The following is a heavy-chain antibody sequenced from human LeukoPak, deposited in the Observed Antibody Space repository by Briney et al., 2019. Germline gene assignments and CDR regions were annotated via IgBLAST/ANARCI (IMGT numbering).Heavy chain of an antibody. J-gene: IGHJ4*02. CDR1: GGSIGSYY. V-gene: IGHV4-59*01. D-gene: IGHD7-27*01. Sequence: PSETLSLTCTVSGGSIGSYYWSWIRQPPGKGLEWIGYIYYSGSTNYNPSLKSRVTISVDTSKNQFSLKLSSVTAADTAVYYCARKKTGEFDYWGQGTLVTVSS. CDR3: ARKKTGEFDY. CDR2: IYYSGST.